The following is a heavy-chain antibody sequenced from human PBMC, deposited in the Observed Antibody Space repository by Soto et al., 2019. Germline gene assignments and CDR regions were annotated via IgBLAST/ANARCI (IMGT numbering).Heavy chain of an antibody. CDR1: GYTFTKYG. V-gene: IGHV1-18*01. J-gene: IGHJ3*02. CDR3: AREGRLESQALDI. D-gene: IGHD1-1*01. Sequence: QVQLVQSGAEVKKPGASVKVSCKASGYTFTKYGISWVRQAPGQGLEWMGWISAYNVHTNYARTLQGRLTLTTYTSTSTAYMELRSLRSDDTAVYYCAREGRLESQALDIWGQGTMVTVSS. CDR2: ISAYNVHT.